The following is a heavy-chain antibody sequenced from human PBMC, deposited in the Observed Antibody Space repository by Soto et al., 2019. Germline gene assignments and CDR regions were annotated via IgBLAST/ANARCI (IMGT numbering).Heavy chain of an antibody. CDR3: ARGRLWTHYYYYGMDV. D-gene: IGHD5-18*01. CDR2: IYSGGST. J-gene: IGHJ6*02. CDR1: GFTVSSNY. V-gene: IGHV3-53*01. Sequence: HPGGSLRLSCAASGFTVSSNYMSWVRQAPGKGLEWVSVIYSGGSTYYADSVKGRFTISRDNSKNTLYLQMNSLRAEDTAVYYCARGRLWTHYYYYGMDVWGQGTTVTVSS.